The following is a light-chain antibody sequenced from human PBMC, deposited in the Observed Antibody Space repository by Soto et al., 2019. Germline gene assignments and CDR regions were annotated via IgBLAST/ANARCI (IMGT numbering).Light chain of an antibody. V-gene: IGKV3-20*01. Sequence: ETVLTQSPVTLSMSPGERASLSCRASQSVNKYLAWYQHKPGQAPRLLIYDASSRAPGIPARFSGSGSGTDFTLTISRLEPEDFAVYYCQQYGSSLRTFGQGTKV. J-gene: IGKJ1*01. CDR1: QSVNKY. CDR2: DAS. CDR3: QQYGSSLRT.